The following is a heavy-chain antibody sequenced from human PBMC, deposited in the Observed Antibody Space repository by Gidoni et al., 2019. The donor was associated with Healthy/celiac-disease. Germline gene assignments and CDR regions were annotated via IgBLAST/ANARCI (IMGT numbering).Heavy chain of an antibody. J-gene: IGHJ3*02. V-gene: IGHV3-23*01. CDR1: GFTFSSYA. CDR3: AKEVSGGATPGHDAFDI. Sequence: EVQLLESGGGLVQPGGSLRLSCEASGFTFSSYAISWVRQAPGKGLEWVSAISGSGGSTYYADSVKGRFTISRDNSKNTLYLQMNSLRAEDTAVYYCAKEVSGGATPGHDAFDIWGQGTMVTVSS. CDR2: ISGSGGST. D-gene: IGHD1-26*01.